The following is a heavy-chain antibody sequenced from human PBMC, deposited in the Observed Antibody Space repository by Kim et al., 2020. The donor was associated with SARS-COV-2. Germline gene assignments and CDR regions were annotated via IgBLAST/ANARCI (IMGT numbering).Heavy chain of an antibody. Sequence: GGSLRLSCAASGITFSRSWMHWVRQAPGKGLVWVSRINSDGSSTSYADSVKGRFTISRDNAKNTLYLQMNSLRAEDTAVYYCARVGHLGADYWGAQLYYFDYWGQGTLVTVSS. CDR2: INSDGSST. CDR1: GITFSRSW. V-gene: IGHV3-74*01. D-gene: IGHD7-27*01. CDR3: ARVGHLGADYWGAQLYYFDY. J-gene: IGHJ4*02.